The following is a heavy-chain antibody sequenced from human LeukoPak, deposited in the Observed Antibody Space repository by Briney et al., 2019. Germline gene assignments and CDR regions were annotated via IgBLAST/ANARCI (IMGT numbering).Heavy chain of an antibody. V-gene: IGHV1-46*01. Sequence: ASAKVSCKASGYTFTNYYMHWVRQAPGEGREWVGIINPSGGSTSYAQKYQGRVTMTRDTSTTTVYMELSSLRSEDTAVYCCARVVWNYYDSSGYGAFDIWGQGTMVTVSS. J-gene: IGHJ3*02. CDR3: ARVVWNYYDSSGYGAFDI. CDR2: INPSGGST. CDR1: GYTFTNYY. D-gene: IGHD3-22*01.